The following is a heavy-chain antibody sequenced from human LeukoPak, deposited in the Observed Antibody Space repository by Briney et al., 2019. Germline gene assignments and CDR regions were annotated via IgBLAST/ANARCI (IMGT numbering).Heavy chain of an antibody. CDR2: IYYSGST. Sequence: SETLSLTCTVSGGSISSYYWSWIRQPPGEGLEWIGYIYYSGSTNYNPSLKSRVTISVDTSKNQFSLKLSSVTAADTAVYYCARLRSPQSLYYFDYWGQGTLVTVSS. CDR3: ARLRSPQSLYYFDY. V-gene: IGHV4-59*08. D-gene: IGHD6-19*01. CDR1: GGSISSYY. J-gene: IGHJ4*02.